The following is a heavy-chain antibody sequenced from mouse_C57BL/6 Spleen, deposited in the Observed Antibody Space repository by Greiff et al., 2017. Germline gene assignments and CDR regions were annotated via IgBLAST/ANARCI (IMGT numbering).Heavy chain of an antibody. CDR2: IHPNSGST. V-gene: IGHV1-64*01. J-gene: IGHJ2*01. CDR3: AREGTGSYYFDY. CDR1: GYTFTSYW. Sequence: VQLQESGAELVKPGASVKLSCKASGYTFTSYWMHWVKQRPGQGLEWIGMIHPNSGSTNYNEKFKSKATLTVDKSSSTAYMQLSSLTSEDSAVYYCAREGTGSYYFDYWGQGTTLTVSS. D-gene: IGHD4-1*01.